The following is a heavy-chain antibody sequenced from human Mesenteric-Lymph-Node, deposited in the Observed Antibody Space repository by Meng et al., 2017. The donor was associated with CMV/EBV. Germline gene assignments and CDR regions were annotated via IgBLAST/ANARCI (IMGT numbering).Heavy chain of an antibody. CDR2: ISSNYI. J-gene: IGHJ4*02. Sequence: VGSLRLSCAASGFTFSSYGMNWVRQAPGKGLEWVSSISSNYIYYADSVKGRFTISRDNARNSLYLKMDSLRAEDTAVYYCARDQVAPRITMVRGALGLDYWGQGTLVTVSS. V-gene: IGHV3-21*01. CDR3: ARDQVAPRITMVRGALGLDY. D-gene: IGHD3-10*01. CDR1: GFTFSSYG.